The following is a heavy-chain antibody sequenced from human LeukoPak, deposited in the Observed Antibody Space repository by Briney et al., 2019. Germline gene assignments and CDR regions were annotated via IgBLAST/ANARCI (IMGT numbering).Heavy chain of an antibody. D-gene: IGHD6-13*01. J-gene: IGHJ4*02. CDR3: AKVSSSWSNFDY. V-gene: IGHV3-23*01. CDR1: GVTLSSYA. CDR2: ISSSGSGGNT. Sequence: HAGGSLRLSCAASGVTLSSYAMSWARRAPGKGLEWVSGISSSGSGGNTYYADSVKGRFTISRDSSKNTLFLQMNSLRAEDTAVYYCAKVSSSWSNFDYWGQGTLVTVSS.